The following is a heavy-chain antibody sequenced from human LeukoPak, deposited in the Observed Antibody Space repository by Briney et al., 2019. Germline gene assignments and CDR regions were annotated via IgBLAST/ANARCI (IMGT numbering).Heavy chain of an antibody. CDR3: ARCGVTAVSGTNYYYYMDV. Sequence: GGSLRLSCAASGFIFSKYWMTWVRQAPGKGLEWVANIQQDGSEKYYVDSVEGRFTISRDNAKNSVYLQMNSLRAEDAAVYYCARCGVTAVSGTNYYYYMDVWGRGTAATVSS. CDR1: GFIFSKYW. V-gene: IGHV3-7*01. D-gene: IGHD5-18*01. J-gene: IGHJ6*03. CDR2: IQQDGSEK.